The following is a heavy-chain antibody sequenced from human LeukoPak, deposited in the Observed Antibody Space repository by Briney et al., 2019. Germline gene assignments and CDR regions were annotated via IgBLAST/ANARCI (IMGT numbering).Heavy chain of an antibody. D-gene: IGHD4-17*01. CDR3: ARDLYGDYAMDV. Sequence: GGSLRLSCVASGFTFSDYYMSWIPQAPGKGLEWISYISSSGGSTNYADSVKGRFTISRDNPKDSLYLLMNTLRAEDTAMYYFARDLYGDYAMDVWGQGTTVTVSS. V-gene: IGHV3-11*05. CDR2: ISSSGGST. CDR1: GFTFSDYY. J-gene: IGHJ6*02.